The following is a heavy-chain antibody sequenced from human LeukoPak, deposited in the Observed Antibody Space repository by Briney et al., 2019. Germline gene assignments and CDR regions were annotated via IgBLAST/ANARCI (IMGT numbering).Heavy chain of an antibody. CDR2: IYYSGST. CDR3: ARDPGEGDGYNIPSD. Sequence: SETLSLTCTVSGGSISSSSYYWGWIRQPPGKGLEWIGSIYYSGSTYYNPSLKSRVTISVDTSKNQFSLKLSSVTAADTAVYYCARDPGEGDGYNIPSDWGQGTLVTVSS. V-gene: IGHV4-39*07. J-gene: IGHJ4*02. D-gene: IGHD5-24*01. CDR1: GGSISSSSYY.